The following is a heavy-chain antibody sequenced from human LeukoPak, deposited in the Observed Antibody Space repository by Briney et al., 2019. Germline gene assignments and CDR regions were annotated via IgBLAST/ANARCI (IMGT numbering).Heavy chain of an antibody. J-gene: IGHJ4*02. CDR3: ARERYGGYYDSSGTTSEFVFDY. Sequence: SETLSLTCTVSGGSISSGGYYWSWIRQHPGKGLEWIGYIYYSGSTYYNPSLKSRVTISVDTSKNQFSLKLSSVTAADTAVYYCARERYGGYYDSSGTTSEFVFDYWGQGTLVTVSS. CDR1: GGSISSGGYY. D-gene: IGHD3-22*01. CDR2: IYYSGST. V-gene: IGHV4-31*03.